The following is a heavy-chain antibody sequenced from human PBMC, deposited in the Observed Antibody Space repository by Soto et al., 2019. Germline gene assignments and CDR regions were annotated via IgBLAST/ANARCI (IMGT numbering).Heavy chain of an antibody. J-gene: IGHJ4*02. CDR2: ISSTTNYI. CDR1: GFTFTRYS. V-gene: IGHV3-21*06. D-gene: IGHD2-15*01. CDR3: ARESEDLTSNFDY. Sequence: EVQLVESGGGVGKPGGSLRLSCAASGFTFTRYSMNWVRQAPGKGLEWVSSISSTTNYIYYGDSMKGRFTISRDNAKNSLYLEMNILRAEDTAVYYCARESEDLTSNFDYWGQGTLVTVSS.